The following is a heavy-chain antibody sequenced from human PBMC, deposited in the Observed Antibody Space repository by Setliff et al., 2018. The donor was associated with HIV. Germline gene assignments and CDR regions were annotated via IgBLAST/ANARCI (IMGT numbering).Heavy chain of an antibody. D-gene: IGHD3-22*01. CDR3: AREIGDYYDSSGYYPPTDYYYGMDV. J-gene: IGHJ6*02. V-gene: IGHV1-18*01. Sequence: GASVKVSCKASGYTFTSYDISWVRQAPGQGLEWMGWISAYNGNTNYAQKLQGRVTMTTDTSASTAYTELRSLRSDDTAVYYCAREIGDYYDSSGYYPPTDYYYGMDVWGQGTTVTVSS. CDR1: GYTFTSYD. CDR2: ISAYNGNT.